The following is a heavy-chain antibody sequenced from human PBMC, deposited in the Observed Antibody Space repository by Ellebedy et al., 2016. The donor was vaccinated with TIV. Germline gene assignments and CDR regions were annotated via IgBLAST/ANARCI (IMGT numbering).Heavy chain of an antibody. D-gene: IGHD3-16*01. J-gene: IGHJ4*02. CDR2: MYYSGST. Sequence: SETLSLTCTVSGVSIGSYYWSWIRQPPGKGLEWIGYMYYSGSTNYNHSFKSRVTISVDTSKDQFSLKMRSVTAADTAVYYCASQFGVRYFDHWGQGTLVTVSS. CDR1: GVSIGSYY. CDR3: ASQFGVRYFDH. V-gene: IGHV4-59*01.